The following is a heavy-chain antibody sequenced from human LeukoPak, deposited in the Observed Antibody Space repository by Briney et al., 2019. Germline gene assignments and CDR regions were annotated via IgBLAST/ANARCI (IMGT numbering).Heavy chain of an antibody. CDR1: GYTLTELS. CDR2: FDPEDGET. D-gene: IGHD1-26*01. CDR3: ATVGPRPSGTYIILDY. J-gene: IGHJ4*02. Sequence: ASVKVSCKVSGYTLTELSMHWVRQAPGKGLEWMGGFDPEDGETIYAQKFQGRVTMTEDTSTDTAYMELSSLRSEDTAVYYCATVGPRPSGTYIILDYWGQGTLVTVSS. V-gene: IGHV1-24*01.